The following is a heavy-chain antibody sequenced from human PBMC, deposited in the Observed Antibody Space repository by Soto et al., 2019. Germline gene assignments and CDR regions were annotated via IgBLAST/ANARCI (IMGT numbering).Heavy chain of an antibody. Sequence: EVQLVESGGGLVKPGGSLRLSCAASGFTFSSYSMNWVRQAPGKGLEWVSSISSSSSYIYYADSVKGRFTISRDNAKNSLYLQMNSLRAEDTAVYYCARDVLYSGSPWSRAFDIWGQGTMVTVSS. D-gene: IGHD1-26*01. CDR1: GFTFSSYS. CDR3: ARDVLYSGSPWSRAFDI. CDR2: ISSSSSYI. J-gene: IGHJ3*02. V-gene: IGHV3-21*01.